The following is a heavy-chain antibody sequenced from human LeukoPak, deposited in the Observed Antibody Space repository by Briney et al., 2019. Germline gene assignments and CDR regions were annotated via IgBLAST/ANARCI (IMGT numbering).Heavy chain of an antibody. CDR2: IYYSGST. Sequence: SETLSLTCTVSGGSISSYYWSWIRQPPGKGLEWIGYIYYSGSTNYNPSLKSRVTISVDTSKNQFSLKLSSVTAADTAVYYCARGVLWFGELLSFYYFDYWGQGTLVTVSS. CDR1: GGSISSYY. J-gene: IGHJ4*02. D-gene: IGHD3-10*01. V-gene: IGHV4-59*01. CDR3: ARGVLWFGELLSFYYFDY.